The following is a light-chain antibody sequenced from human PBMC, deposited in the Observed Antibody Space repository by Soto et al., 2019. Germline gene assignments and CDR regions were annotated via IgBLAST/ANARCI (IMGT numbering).Light chain of an antibody. V-gene: IGKV1-5*03. CDR3: QQYNSYSPLT. Sequence: DIQMTQSPSTLSASVGDRVPITCRASQSISSWLAWYQQKPGKAPKLLIYKASSLESGVPSRFSGSGSGTEFTLTISSLQPDDFATYYCQQYNSYSPLTFGQGTKVDIK. J-gene: IGKJ1*01. CDR1: QSISSW. CDR2: KAS.